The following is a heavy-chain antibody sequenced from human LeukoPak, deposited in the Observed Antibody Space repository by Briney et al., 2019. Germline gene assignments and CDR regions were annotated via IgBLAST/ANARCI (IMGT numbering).Heavy chain of an antibody. CDR1: GYTFTGYY. CDR2: INPNSGGT. J-gene: IGHJ5*02. Sequence: ASVKVSCKASGYTFTGYYMHWVRQAPGQGLEWMGWINPNSGGTNYAQKFQGRVTMTRDTSTSTAYMELSRLRSDDTAVYYCARDFSMVRGVDNWFDPWGQGTLVTVSS. V-gene: IGHV1-2*02. CDR3: ARDFSMVRGVDNWFDP. D-gene: IGHD3-10*01.